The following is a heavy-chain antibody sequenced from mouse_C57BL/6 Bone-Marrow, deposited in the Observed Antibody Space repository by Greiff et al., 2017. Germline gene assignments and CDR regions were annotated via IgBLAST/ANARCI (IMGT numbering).Heavy chain of an antibody. Sequence: EVKLVESGGDLVKPGGSLKLSCAASGFTFSSYGMSWVRQTPDKRLEWVATISSGGSYTYYPDSVKGRFTISRDNAKNTLYLQMSSLKSEDTAMYYCARRGMGKGYFDYWGQGTTLTVSS. CDR2: ISSGGSYT. V-gene: IGHV5-6*01. CDR1: GFTFSSYG. CDR3: ARRGMGKGYFDY. J-gene: IGHJ2*01. D-gene: IGHD2-1*01.